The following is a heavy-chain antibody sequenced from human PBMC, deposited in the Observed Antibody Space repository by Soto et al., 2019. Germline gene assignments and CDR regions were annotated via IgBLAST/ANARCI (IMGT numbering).Heavy chain of an antibody. CDR1: GFTFSNNA. Sequence: QVQLVESGGDVVQPGRSLRLSCAATGFTFSNNAMDWVHQAPGKWLEWVAVISYDGSNKYIAESVTGRFTISRDNSKNTLFLQMNSLRAEDTAVYYCARGTTTSAFSAMDVWSQGTTVTVSS. D-gene: IGHD1-1*01. J-gene: IGHJ6*02. V-gene: IGHV3-30-3*01. CDR2: ISYDGSNK. CDR3: ARGTTTSAFSAMDV.